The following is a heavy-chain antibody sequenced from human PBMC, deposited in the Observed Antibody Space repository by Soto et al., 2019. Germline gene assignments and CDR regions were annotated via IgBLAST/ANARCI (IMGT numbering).Heavy chain of an antibody. CDR1: GGTFSSYA. CDR3: ARGRGEEMATISSRIFDP. CDR2: IIPIFGTA. V-gene: IGHV1-69*01. J-gene: IGHJ5*02. D-gene: IGHD5-12*01. Sequence: QVQLVQSGAEVNKPGSSVKVSCKASGGTFSSYAISWVRQAPGQGLEWMGGIIPIFGTANYAQKFQGRVTITADESTSTAYMELSSLRSEDTAVYYCARGRGEEMATISSRIFDPWGQGTLVTVSS.